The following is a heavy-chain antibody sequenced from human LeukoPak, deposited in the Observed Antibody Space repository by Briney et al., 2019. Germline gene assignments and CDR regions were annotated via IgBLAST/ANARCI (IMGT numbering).Heavy chain of an antibody. CDR2: INPNSGDT. J-gene: IGHJ4*02. CDR3: ARGSYPRTWFDY. CDR1: GYTFTGYY. Sequence: ASVKVSCKASGYTFTGYYMHWVQQAPGQGLEWMGWINPNSGDTNYAQNFQGRVTMTRDTSISTAYMELSRLRSDDTAVYYCARGSYPRTWFDYWGQGTLVTVSS. V-gene: IGHV1-2*02.